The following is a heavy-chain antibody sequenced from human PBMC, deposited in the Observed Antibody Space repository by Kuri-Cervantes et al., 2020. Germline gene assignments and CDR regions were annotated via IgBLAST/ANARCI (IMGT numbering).Heavy chain of an antibody. CDR2: ISSSSSTI. J-gene: IGHJ5*02. Sequence: GESLKISCAASGFTFSSYSMNWVRQAPGKGLEWVSYISSSSSTIYYADSVKGRFTISRDNSKNTLFLQMNSLRAEDTAVYYCAGDNSGFYYNWFDPWGRGTLVTVSS. D-gene: IGHD5-12*01. V-gene: IGHV3-48*01. CDR1: GFTFSSYS. CDR3: AGDNSGFYYNWFDP.